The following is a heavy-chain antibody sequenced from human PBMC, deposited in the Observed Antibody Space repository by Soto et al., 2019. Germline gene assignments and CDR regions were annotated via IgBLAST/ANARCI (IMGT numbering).Heavy chain of an antibody. CDR2: ISYDGSNK. D-gene: IGHD3-16*02. CDR3: AKDVAHMITFGGVIVY. CDR1: GFTFSSYG. Sequence: QVQLVESGGGVVQPGRSLRLSCAASGFTFSSYGMHWVRQAPGKGLEWVAVISYDGSNKYYADSVKGRFTISRDNSKNTLYLQMNSLRAEDTAVYYCAKDVAHMITFGGVIVYWGQGTLVTVSS. V-gene: IGHV3-30*18. J-gene: IGHJ4*02.